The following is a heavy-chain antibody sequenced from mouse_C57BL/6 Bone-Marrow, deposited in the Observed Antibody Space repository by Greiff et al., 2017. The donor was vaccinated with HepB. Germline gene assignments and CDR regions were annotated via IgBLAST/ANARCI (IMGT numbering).Heavy chain of an antibody. CDR3: ARAYYDYDYYAMDY. CDR2: INYDGSST. Sequence: EVKLMESEGGLVQPGSSMKLSCTASGFTFSDYYMAWVRQVPEKGLEWVANINYDGSSTYYLDSLKSRFIISRDNAKNILYLQRSSLKSEDTATYYCARAYYDYDYYAMDYWGQGTSVTVSS. V-gene: IGHV5-16*01. D-gene: IGHD2-4*01. J-gene: IGHJ4*01. CDR1: GFTFSDYY.